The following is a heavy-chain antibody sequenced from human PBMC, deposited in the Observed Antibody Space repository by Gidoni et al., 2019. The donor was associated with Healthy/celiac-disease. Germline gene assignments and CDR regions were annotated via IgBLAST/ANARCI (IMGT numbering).Heavy chain of an antibody. CDR3: ARDTDYYDSSGDPIHFDY. V-gene: IGHV3-33*01. Sequence: QVQLVESGGGVVQPGRSLRLSCAASGFTFRRHGMHWVRQAPGKGLEWVAVIWYDGSNKYYADSVKGRFTISRDNSKNTLYLQMNSLRAEDTAVYYCARDTDYYDSSGDPIHFDYWGQGTLVTVSS. D-gene: IGHD3-22*01. J-gene: IGHJ4*02. CDR1: GFTFRRHG. CDR2: IWYDGSNK.